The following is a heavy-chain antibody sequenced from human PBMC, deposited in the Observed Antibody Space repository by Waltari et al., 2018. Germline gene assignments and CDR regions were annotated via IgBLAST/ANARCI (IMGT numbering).Heavy chain of an antibody. CDR2: ISGSGGTT. V-gene: IGHV3-23*01. CDR3: AKDRCTDGQCYTYFDY. CDR1: GFSFTNFA. D-gene: IGHD2-8*01. J-gene: IGHJ4*02. Sequence: EVELLESGGGLVRPGGTLRLDCAASGFSFTNFAMSWVRQAPGKGLEWVSAISGSGGTTYYADSVKGRFTISRDNSRNVLYLQMNTLSAEDTAVYYCAKDRCTDGQCYTYFDYWGQGALITVSS.